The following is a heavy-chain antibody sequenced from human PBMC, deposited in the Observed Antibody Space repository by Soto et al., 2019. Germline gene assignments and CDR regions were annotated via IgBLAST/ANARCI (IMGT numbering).Heavy chain of an antibody. D-gene: IGHD3-10*01. Sequence: QVQLVQSGAEVKKPGASVKVSCKASGYTFTSHNINWVRQATGQGLEWMGWMNPSSGNTGFAQKFQGRVAMTRSTASSTAYMELRSLHSDDTAVYFCAREDFYGSGSYSHWGQGTLVTVSS. J-gene: IGHJ4*02. V-gene: IGHV1-8*01. CDR3: AREDFYGSGSYSH. CDR1: GYTFTSHN. CDR2: MNPSSGNT.